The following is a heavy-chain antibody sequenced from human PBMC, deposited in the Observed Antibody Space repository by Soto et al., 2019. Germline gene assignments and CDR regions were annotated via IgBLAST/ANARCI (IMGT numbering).Heavy chain of an antibody. D-gene: IGHD6-6*01. V-gene: IGHV1-8*02. J-gene: IGHJ3*02. Sequence: ASVKVSCKASGYTFTSYDINWVRQATGQGLEWMGWMNPNSGNTGYAQKFQGRVTMTRNTSISTAYMELSSLRSEDTAVYYCARGQANGIAARRGAFDIWGQGTMVTVSS. CDR1: GYTFTSYD. CDR2: MNPNSGNT. CDR3: ARGQANGIAARRGAFDI.